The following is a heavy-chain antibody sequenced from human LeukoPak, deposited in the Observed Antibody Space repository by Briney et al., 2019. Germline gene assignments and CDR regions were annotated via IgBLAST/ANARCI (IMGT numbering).Heavy chain of an antibody. Sequence: ASETLSLTCTVSGGSISSSSYYWGWIRQPPGKGLEWIGSIYYSGSTYYNPSLKSRVTISVDTSKNQFSLKLSSVTAADTAVYYCARISGDILTGRTDYWGQGTLVTVSS. D-gene: IGHD3-9*01. CDR1: GGSISSSSYY. CDR3: ARISGDILTGRTDY. J-gene: IGHJ4*02. V-gene: IGHV4-39*07. CDR2: IYYSGST.